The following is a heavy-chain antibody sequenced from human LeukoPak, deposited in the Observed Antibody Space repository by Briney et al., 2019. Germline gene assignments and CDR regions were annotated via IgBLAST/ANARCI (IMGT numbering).Heavy chain of an antibody. Sequence: GGSLRLSCAASGFTFSNAYMNWVRQAPGKGLEWVSSISSSSSYIYYADSVKGRFTISRDNAKNSLYLQMNSLRAEDTAVYYCARDGSSWRLYYYYGMDVWGQGTTVTVSS. V-gene: IGHV3-21*01. CDR1: GFTFSNAY. CDR3: ARDGSSWRLYYYYGMDV. J-gene: IGHJ6*02. CDR2: ISSSSSYI. D-gene: IGHD6-13*01.